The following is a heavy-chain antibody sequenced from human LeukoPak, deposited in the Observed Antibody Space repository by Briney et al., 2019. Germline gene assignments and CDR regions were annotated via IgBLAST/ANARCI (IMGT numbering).Heavy chain of an antibody. CDR3: VREGGGYDYIWFDP. J-gene: IGHJ5*02. CDR1: GFTLSSDS. D-gene: IGHD5-12*01. Sequence: GSLRLSCAASGFTLSSDSMNWVREAPGKGLEWISYISSSGGTIYYADSVRGRFTISRDNAKNSLYLQMNSLRDEDTAVYYCVREGGGYDYIWFDPWGQGTLVTVSS. V-gene: IGHV3-48*02. CDR2: ISSSGGTI.